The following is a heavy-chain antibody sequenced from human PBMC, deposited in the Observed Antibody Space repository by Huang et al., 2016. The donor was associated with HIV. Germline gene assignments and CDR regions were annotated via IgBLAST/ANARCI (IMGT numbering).Heavy chain of an antibody. Sequence: QVQLVESGGGVVQPGRSLRISCAAAGFTFSIYGMHWVRQAPGKGLGWVAVISYYAKTKYYADSVKGRFSISRDNSKTTVYLQLNSLRLEDTAVYYCAKGGSAAAVLDFWGQGTLVTVSS. CDR3: AKGGSAAAVLDF. J-gene: IGHJ4*02. V-gene: IGHV3-30*18. CDR1: GFTFSIYG. D-gene: IGHD6-13*01. CDR2: ISYYAKTK.